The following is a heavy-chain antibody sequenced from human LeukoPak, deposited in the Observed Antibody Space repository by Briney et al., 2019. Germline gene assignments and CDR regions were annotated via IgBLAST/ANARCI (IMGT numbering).Heavy chain of an antibody. J-gene: IGHJ5*02. Sequence: SETLSLTCTVSGGSISSSSYYWSWIRQPAGKGLEWIGRIYSSRSTNYNPSLKSRVTISIDTSKNQFSLNLSSVTAADTAVYYCARGRLTWDHCWFDPWGQGALVTVSS. CDR2: IYSSRST. D-gene: IGHD1-26*01. V-gene: IGHV4-61*02. CDR3: ARGRLTWDHCWFDP. CDR1: GGSISSSSYY.